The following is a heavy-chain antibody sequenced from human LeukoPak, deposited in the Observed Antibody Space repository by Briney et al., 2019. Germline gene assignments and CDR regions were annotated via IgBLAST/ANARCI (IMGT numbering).Heavy chain of an antibody. D-gene: IGHD2-2*01. Sequence: SETLSLTCAVYGGSFSGYYWSWIRQPPGKGLEWIGEINHSGSTNYNPSLKSRVTISVDTSKNQFSLKLSSVTAADTAVYYCARSRYCSSTSCYDQNWFDPWGQGILVTVSS. CDR1: GGSFSGYY. CDR2: INHSGST. CDR3: ARSRYCSSTSCYDQNWFDP. V-gene: IGHV4-34*01. J-gene: IGHJ5*02.